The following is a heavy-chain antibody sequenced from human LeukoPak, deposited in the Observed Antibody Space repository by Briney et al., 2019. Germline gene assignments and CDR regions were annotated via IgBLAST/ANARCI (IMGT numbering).Heavy chain of an antibody. CDR2: INPNSGGT. J-gene: IGHJ4*02. Sequence: ASVKVSCKASGYTFTGYYIHWVRQAPGQGLEWVGWINPNSGGTNYAQKFQDWVTMARDTSISTAYMELSRLRSDDTAMYYCARERWGGGHANFDYWGQGTLVTVSS. CDR1: GYTFTGYY. V-gene: IGHV1-2*04. D-gene: IGHD5-12*01. CDR3: ARERWGGGHANFDY.